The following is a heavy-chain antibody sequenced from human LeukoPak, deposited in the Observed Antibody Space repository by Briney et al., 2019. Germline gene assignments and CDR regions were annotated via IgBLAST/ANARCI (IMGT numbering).Heavy chain of an antibody. CDR3: ARDQDRLAAAGPTNFDC. V-gene: IGHV3-48*04. D-gene: IGHD6-13*01. Sequence: GGSLRLSCAASGFTFSSYSMNWVRQAPGKGLEWVSYISSIYTTIYYADSVKGRFTISRDNAKNSLYLQMNSLRAEDTAVYYCARDQDRLAAAGPTNFDCWGQGTLVTVSS. CDR1: GFTFSSYS. CDR2: ISSIYTTI. J-gene: IGHJ4*02.